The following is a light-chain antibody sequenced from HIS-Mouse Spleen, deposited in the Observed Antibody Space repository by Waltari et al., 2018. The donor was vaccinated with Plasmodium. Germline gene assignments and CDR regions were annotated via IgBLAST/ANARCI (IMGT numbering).Light chain of an antibody. CDR2: DAS. J-gene: IGKJ4*01. Sequence: ELVFTQSPATLSLSHGERATLSCRASQSVSSYLAWYQQKPGQAPRLLIYDASNRAPAIPARFSGSGSGTDFTLTISSLEPEDFAVYYCQQRSNWPLTFGGGNKVEIK. V-gene: IGKV3-11*01. CDR3: QQRSNWPLT. CDR1: QSVSSY.